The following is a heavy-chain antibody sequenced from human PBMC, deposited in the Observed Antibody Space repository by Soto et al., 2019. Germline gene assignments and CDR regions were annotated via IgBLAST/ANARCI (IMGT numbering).Heavy chain of an antibody. D-gene: IGHD6-6*01. V-gene: IGHV1-18*01. CDR2: ISSYNGNT. Sequence: ASVKVSFKASGYTFITYGINWGRPAPGQRLEWMGWISSYNGNTNYAQKLQGRVTMTTDTSTTTAYMELRSLRSDDTAVYYCARDRPTSSIRARDYYYAMDVWGQGTTVTVSS. CDR3: ARDRPTSSIRARDYYYAMDV. J-gene: IGHJ6*02. CDR1: GYTFITYG.